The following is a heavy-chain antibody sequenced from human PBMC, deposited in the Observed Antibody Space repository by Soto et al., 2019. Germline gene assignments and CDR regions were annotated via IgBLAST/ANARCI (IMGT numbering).Heavy chain of an antibody. Sequence: SETLSLTCTVSGGSISSSSYYWGWIRQPPGKGLEWIGSIYYSGSTYYNPSLKSRVTISVDTSKNQFSLKLSSVTAADTAVYYCRGGLESSGWDWGSYPDYWGQGTLVTVSS. CDR1: GGSISSSSYY. D-gene: IGHD6-19*01. V-gene: IGHV4-39*01. CDR2: IYYSGST. J-gene: IGHJ4*02. CDR3: RGGLESSGWDWGSYPDY.